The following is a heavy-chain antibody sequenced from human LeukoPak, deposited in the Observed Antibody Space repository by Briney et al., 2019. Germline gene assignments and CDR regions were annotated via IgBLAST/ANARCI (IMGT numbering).Heavy chain of an antibody. CDR1: GLTFSNYA. CDR2: ISGSGDGT. D-gene: IGHD5-12*01. CDR3: AKPFYSGYDSHFDY. Sequence: PGGSLRLSCAASGLTFSNYAMSSVRQAPGKGLEWVSAISGSGDGTYSADSVKGRFTISRDNSKNTPYLQMNSLRAEDTAVYYCAKPFYSGYDSHFDYWGQGTLVTVSS. J-gene: IGHJ4*02. V-gene: IGHV3-23*01.